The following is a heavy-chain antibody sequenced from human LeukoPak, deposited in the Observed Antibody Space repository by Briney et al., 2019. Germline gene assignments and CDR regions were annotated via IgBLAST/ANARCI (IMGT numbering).Heavy chain of an antibody. J-gene: IGHJ4*02. V-gene: IGHV3-73*01. CDR3: TSPALAARPE. Sequence: GGSLRLSCAGSGLHFINAKMTWVRQAPGKGLEWVGRIRSKANSYATAYAASVKGRFTISRDDSKNTAYLQMNSLKTEDTAVYYCTSPALAARPEWGQGTLVTVSS. CDR2: IRSKANSYAT. CDR1: GLHFINAK. D-gene: IGHD6-6*01.